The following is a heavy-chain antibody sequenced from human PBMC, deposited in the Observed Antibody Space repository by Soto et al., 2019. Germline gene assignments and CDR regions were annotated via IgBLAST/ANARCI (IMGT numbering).Heavy chain of an antibody. D-gene: IGHD6-6*01. CDR2: ISGSGGST. V-gene: IGHV3-23*01. CDR3: AKDESIAARPVPWFDP. J-gene: IGHJ5*02. Sequence: GGSLRLSCAASGFTFSSYAMSWVRQAPGKGLEWVSAISGSGGSTYYADSVKGRFTISRDNSKNTLYLQMNSLRAEDKAVYYCAKDESIAARPVPWFDPWGQGTLVTVSS. CDR1: GFTFSSYA.